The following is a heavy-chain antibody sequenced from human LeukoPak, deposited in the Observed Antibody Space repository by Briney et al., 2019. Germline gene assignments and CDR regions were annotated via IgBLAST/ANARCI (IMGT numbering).Heavy chain of an antibody. Sequence: GGSLRLSCAASGFTFSSYWMSWVRQAPGKGLEWVANIKQDGSEKYYADSVKGRFTISRDNSRNTLYLQMNSLRAEDTAVYYCAKEGGSNNYYYYYMDVWGRGTTVTVSS. V-gene: IGHV3-7*01. J-gene: IGHJ6*03. D-gene: IGHD1-26*01. CDR3: AKEGGSNNYYYYYMDV. CDR1: GFTFSSYW. CDR2: IKQDGSEK.